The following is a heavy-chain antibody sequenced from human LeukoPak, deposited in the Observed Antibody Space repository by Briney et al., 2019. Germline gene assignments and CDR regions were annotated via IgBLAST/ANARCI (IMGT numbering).Heavy chain of an antibody. CDR3: ARGGSIVVVPAARENYYYYGMDV. V-gene: IGHV6-1*01. CDR1: GDSVSSNSAA. Sequence: SQTLSLTCAISGDSVSSNSAAWNWIRQSPSRGLEWQGRTYYRSKWYNDYAVSVKSRITINPDTSKNQFSLQLNSVTPEDTAVYYCARGGSIVVVPAARENYYYYGMDVWGQGTTVTVSS. J-gene: IGHJ6*02. CDR2: TYYRSKWYN. D-gene: IGHD2-2*01.